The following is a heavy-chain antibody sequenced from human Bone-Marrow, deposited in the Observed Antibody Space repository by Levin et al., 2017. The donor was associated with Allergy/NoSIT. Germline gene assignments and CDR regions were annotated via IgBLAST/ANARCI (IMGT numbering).Heavy chain of an antibody. CDR1: GYTFTGYY. CDR2: INPNSGGT. D-gene: IGHD1-7*01. Sequence: ASVKVSCKASGYTFTGYYMHWVRQAPGQGLEWMGRINPNSGGTNYAQKFQGRVTMTRDTSISTAYMELSRLRSDDTAVYYCARVITGTTRGAFDSWGQGTMVTVSS. CDR3: ARVITGTTRGAFDS. V-gene: IGHV1-2*06. J-gene: IGHJ3*02.